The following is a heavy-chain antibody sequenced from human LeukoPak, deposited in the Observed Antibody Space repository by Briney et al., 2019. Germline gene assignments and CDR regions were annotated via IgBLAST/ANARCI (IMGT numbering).Heavy chain of an antibody. CDR2: INLNGGSS. Sequence: GGSLRLFYAASGSTFDKYGMSWVRQAPGKGLEWLSGINLNGGSSGCGDSVKSRFAISRDNAKNSLYLQMNSLRAEETDLYYCARTGCSSSSCRYYYYYMDVWGKGTTVTVSS. V-gene: IGHV3-20*03. CDR3: ARTGCSSSSCRYYYYYMDV. CDR1: GSTFDKYG. D-gene: IGHD2-15*01. J-gene: IGHJ6*03.